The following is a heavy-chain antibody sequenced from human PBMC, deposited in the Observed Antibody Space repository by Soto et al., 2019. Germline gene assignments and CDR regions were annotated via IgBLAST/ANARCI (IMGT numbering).Heavy chain of an antibody. D-gene: IGHD2-15*01. V-gene: IGHV4-59*12. CDR2: IYYSGST. CDR3: ARDFVGAAATRWFDP. CDR1: GGSISSYY. J-gene: IGHJ5*02. Sequence: SETLSLTCTVSGGSISSYYWSWIRQPPGKGLEWIGYIYYSGSTNYNPPLKSRVTISVDTSKNQFSLKMNSVTAADTAVYYCARDFVGAAATRWFDPWGQGILVTVSS.